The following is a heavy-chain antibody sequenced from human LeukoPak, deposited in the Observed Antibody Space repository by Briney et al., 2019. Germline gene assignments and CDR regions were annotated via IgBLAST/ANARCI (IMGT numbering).Heavy chain of an antibody. J-gene: IGHJ4*02. CDR1: GFTFSSYA. V-gene: IGHV3-30-3*01. CDR3: ARDDGDHLLDY. D-gene: IGHD4-17*01. Sequence: PGGSLRLSCAASGFTFSSYAMHWVRQAPGKGLEWVAVISYDGSNKYYADSVKGRFTISRDNSKNTLYLQMNSLRAEDTAVYYCARDDGDHLLDYWGQGTLVTVSS. CDR2: ISYDGSNK.